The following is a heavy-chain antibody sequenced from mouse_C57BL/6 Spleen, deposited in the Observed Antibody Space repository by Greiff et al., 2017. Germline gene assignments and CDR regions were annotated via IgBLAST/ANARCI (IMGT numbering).Heavy chain of an antibody. V-gene: IGHV1-18*01. CDR3: ARSGDGYYGRSYAMDY. CDR1: GYTFTDYN. CDR2: INPNNGGT. Sequence: QLQQSGPELVKPGASVKIPCKASGYTFTDYNMDWVKQSHGKSLEWIGDINPNNGGTIYNQKFKGKATLTVDKSSSTAYMELRSLTSEDTAVYYCARSGDGYYGRSYAMDYWGQGTSVTVSS. J-gene: IGHJ4*01. D-gene: IGHD2-3*01.